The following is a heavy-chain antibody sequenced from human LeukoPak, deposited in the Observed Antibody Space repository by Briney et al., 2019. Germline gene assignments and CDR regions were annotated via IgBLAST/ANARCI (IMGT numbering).Heavy chain of an antibody. D-gene: IGHD2-21*02. V-gene: IGHV3-30*04. Sequence: GRSLRLSCAASGFTFSSYAMHWVRQAPGKGLEWVADISYDGSNKYYADSVKGRFTISRDNSKNTLYLQMNSLRAVDTAVYYCARDSGGDCGGDCYSSLGYYYYGMDVWGQGTTVTVSS. J-gene: IGHJ6*02. CDR1: GFTFSSYA. CDR2: ISYDGSNK. CDR3: ARDSGGDCGGDCYSSLGYYYYGMDV.